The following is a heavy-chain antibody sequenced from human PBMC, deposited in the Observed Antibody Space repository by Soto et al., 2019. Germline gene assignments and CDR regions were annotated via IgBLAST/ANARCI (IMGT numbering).Heavy chain of an antibody. V-gene: IGHV3-30-3*01. J-gene: IGHJ6*02. CDR1: GFAVSNNY. CDR2: ISYDGSNK. D-gene: IGHD6-6*01. Sequence: HPGGSLRLSCVASGFAVSNNYMNWVRQAPGKGLEWVAVISYDGSNKYYADSVKGRFTISRDNSKNTLYLQMNSLRAEDTAVYYFARDYPASWCRVAARPCRGDYGMDVWGQGTTVTVSS. CDR3: ARDYPASWCRVAARPCRGDYGMDV.